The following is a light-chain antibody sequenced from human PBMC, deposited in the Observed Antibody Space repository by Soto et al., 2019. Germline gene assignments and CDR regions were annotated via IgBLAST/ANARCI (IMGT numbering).Light chain of an antibody. J-gene: IGKJ4*01. CDR1: QNIAAY. CDR2: GAS. CDR3: HQRSSWPLT. Sequence: EIVLTQSPATLSLSPGERATLSCRASQNIAAYLAWYQRKPGQAPRLIIFGASNRAAGIPARFSGSGSGTDFTLTINSLEPEDLAVYYCHQRSSWPLTFGGGTKVDIK. V-gene: IGKV3-11*01.